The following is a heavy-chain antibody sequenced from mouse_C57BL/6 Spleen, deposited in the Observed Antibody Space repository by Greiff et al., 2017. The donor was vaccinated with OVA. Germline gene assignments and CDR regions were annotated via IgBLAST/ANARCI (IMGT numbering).Heavy chain of an antibody. Sequence: QVQLKESGAELARPGASVKLSCKASGYTFTSYGISWVKQRTGQGLEWIGEIYPRSGNTYYNEKFKGKATLTADKSSSTAYMELRSLTSEDSAVYFCASADYYVYAMDYWGQGTSVTVSS. CDR2: IYPRSGNT. CDR3: ASADYYVYAMDY. J-gene: IGHJ4*01. D-gene: IGHD1-1*01. V-gene: IGHV1-81*01. CDR1: GYTFTSYG.